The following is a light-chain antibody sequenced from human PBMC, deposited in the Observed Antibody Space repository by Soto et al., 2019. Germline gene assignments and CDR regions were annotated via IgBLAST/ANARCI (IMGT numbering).Light chain of an antibody. CDR2: ASS. CDR1: QTSGSNF. CDR3: QLYGISPQ. V-gene: IGKV3-20*01. Sequence: EIVLTQSPGTLSLSPGERATLSLKTSQTSGSNFLAWYQHKPGQAPRLLIYASSNRATGIPDRFSGSASGPDFTLTINRLEPEDFAVYYCQLYGISPQFGQGTRLEIK. J-gene: IGKJ5*01.